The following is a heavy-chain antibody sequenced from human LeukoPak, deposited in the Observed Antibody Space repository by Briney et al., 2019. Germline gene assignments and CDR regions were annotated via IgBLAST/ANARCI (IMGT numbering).Heavy chain of an antibody. CDR1: GGSISSGGYS. CDR2: IYHSGST. J-gene: IGHJ4*02. V-gene: IGHV4-30-2*01. D-gene: IGHD2-15*01. Sequence: SQTLSLTCAVSGGSISSGGYSWSWIRQPPGKGLEWIGYIYHSGSTYYNPSPKSRVTISVDRSKNQFSLKLSSVTAADTAVYYCARTVVVAATWLDYWGQGTLVTVS. CDR3: ARTVVVAATWLDY.